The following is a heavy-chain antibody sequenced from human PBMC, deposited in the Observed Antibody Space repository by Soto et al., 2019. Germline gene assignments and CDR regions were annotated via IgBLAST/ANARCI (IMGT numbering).Heavy chain of an antibody. V-gene: IGHV3-74*01. Sequence: PGGSLRLSCAASGFTFSDFWMHWVRQAPGKGLVWVSRIHKDGVATTYADSVKGRFTISRDNAKDTVFLQMNSLRAEDTAVYYCARGGPAGCFDYWGQGIPVTAPQ. CDR1: GFTFSDFW. J-gene: IGHJ4*02. CDR2: IHKDGVAT. D-gene: IGHD3-10*01. CDR3: ARGGPAGCFDY.